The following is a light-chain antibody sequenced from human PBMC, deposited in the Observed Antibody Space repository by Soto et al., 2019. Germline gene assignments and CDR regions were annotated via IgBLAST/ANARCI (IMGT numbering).Light chain of an antibody. CDR3: QQYNNWPFSIT. CDR1: QSVSSN. V-gene: IGKV3-15*01. J-gene: IGKJ5*01. Sequence: EIVVTQSPATLSVSPGERATLSCRASQSVSSNLAWYQQKPGQAPRLIIYGASTRATGIPARFSGSGSGTEFTLTISSLQSEDFAVYYCQQYNNWPFSITFGQGTRLEIK. CDR2: GAS.